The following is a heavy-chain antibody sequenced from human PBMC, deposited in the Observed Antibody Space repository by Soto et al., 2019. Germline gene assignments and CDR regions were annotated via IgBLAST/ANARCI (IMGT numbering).Heavy chain of an antibody. V-gene: IGHV4-31*03. J-gene: IGHJ5*02. CDR1: GGSISSGGYY. CDR3: ARSSLRYFDWLLNWFDP. D-gene: IGHD3-9*01. Sequence: TLSLTCTVSGGSISSGGYYWSWIRQHPGKGLEWIGYIYYSGSTYYNPSLKSRVTISVDTSKNQFSLKLSSVTAADTAVYYCARSSLRYFDWLLNWFDPWGQGTLVTVSS. CDR2: IYYSGST.